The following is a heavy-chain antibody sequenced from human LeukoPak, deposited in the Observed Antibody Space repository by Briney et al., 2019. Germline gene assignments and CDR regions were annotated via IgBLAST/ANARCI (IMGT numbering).Heavy chain of an antibody. CDR3: ARDPIVGATISGYYGMDV. CDR2: INPKSGGT. CDR1: GYTFTGYY. Sequence: ASVKVSCKASGYTFTGYYMHWVRQAPGQGLEWMGWINPKSGGTSYAQKFQDRVTMTRDTSISTAHMELSRLRSDDTAVYYCARDPIVGATISGYYGMDVWGQGTTVTVSS. V-gene: IGHV1-2*02. J-gene: IGHJ6*02. D-gene: IGHD1-26*01.